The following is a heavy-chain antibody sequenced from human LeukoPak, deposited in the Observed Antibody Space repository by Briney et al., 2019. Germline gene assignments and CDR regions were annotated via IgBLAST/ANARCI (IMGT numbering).Heavy chain of an antibody. CDR1: GFTFSSYE. CDR2: IYSGGST. V-gene: IGHV3-53*05. Sequence: GGSLRLSCAASGFTFSSYEMNWVRQAPGKGLEWVSVIYSGGSTCYADSVKGRFTISRDKSKNTVYLQMNSLRFEDTAMYYCARNWFDPWGQGTLVTVSS. J-gene: IGHJ5*02. CDR3: ARNWFDP.